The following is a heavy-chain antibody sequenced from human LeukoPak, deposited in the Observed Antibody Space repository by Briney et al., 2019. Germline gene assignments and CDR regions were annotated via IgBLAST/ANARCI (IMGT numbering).Heavy chain of an antibody. V-gene: IGHV4-4*07. D-gene: IGHD2-15*01. J-gene: IGHJ4*02. Sequence: SETLSLTCTVSGDSISGYFWSWIRQPAGKGLEWIGRMHADGDSNYNPSLKSRITLSLDTPENQFSLKLTSVTAADTAVYFCARAPSGCGGTCAFDSWGLGTLVTVSS. CDR3: ARAPSGCGGTCAFDS. CDR1: GDSISGYF. CDR2: MHADGDS.